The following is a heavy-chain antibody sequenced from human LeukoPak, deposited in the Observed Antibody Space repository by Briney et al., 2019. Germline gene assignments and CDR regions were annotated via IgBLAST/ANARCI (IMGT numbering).Heavy chain of an antibody. D-gene: IGHD3-9*01. CDR3: ARGDDILTGREDWFDP. J-gene: IGHJ5*02. Sequence: PSETLSLTCTVSGASISSGSYYWSWVRQPVGKGLEWIGRIYNTGPINYSPSLKSRLTISMDTSKNQFSLKLSSVNATDTAVYYCARGDDILTGREDWFDPWGQGTLVTVSS. CDR1: GASISSGSYY. V-gene: IGHV4-61*02. CDR2: IYNTGPI.